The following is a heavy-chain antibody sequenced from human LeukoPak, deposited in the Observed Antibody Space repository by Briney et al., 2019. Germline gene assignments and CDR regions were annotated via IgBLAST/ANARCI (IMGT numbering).Heavy chain of an antibody. CDR2: IYYSGST. Sequence: SETLSLTCTVSGGSISSYYWSWIRQPPGKGLKRIGYIYYSGSTNYNPSLKSRVTISVDTSKNQFSLRLNSVTAADTAVYYCAREGTMVRGLAFDIWGQGTMVTVSS. CDR3: AREGTMVRGLAFDI. CDR1: GGSISSYY. J-gene: IGHJ3*02. V-gene: IGHV4-59*01. D-gene: IGHD3-10*01.